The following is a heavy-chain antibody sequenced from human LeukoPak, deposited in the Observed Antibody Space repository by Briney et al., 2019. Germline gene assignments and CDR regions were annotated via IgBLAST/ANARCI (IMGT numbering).Heavy chain of an antibody. J-gene: IGHJ6*02. D-gene: IGHD3-9*01. CDR3: ARHDPHYDILTGYYNHSPYGMDV. Sequence: SETLSLTCTVSGGSISSYYWSWIRQPPGKGLEWIGYIYYSGSTNYNPSLKSRVTISVDTSKNQFSLKLSSVTAADTAVYYCARHDPHYDILTGYYNHSPYGMDVWGQGTTVTVSS. CDR2: IYYSGST. V-gene: IGHV4-59*08. CDR1: GGSISSYY.